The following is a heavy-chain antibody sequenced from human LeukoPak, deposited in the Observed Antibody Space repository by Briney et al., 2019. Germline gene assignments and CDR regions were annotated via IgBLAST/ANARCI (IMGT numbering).Heavy chain of an antibody. CDR1: GFTFSSYG. V-gene: IGHV3-30*03. Sequence: SGPSLRLSCAASGFTFSSYGMHWVRQAPGKGLEWVAVISYDGSNKYYADSVKGRFTISRDNSKNTLYLQMNSLRAEDTAVYYCARMGDQSYSSSWPLHPHMDVWGKGTTVTISS. CDR3: ARMGDQSYSSSWPLHPHMDV. J-gene: IGHJ6*03. D-gene: IGHD6-13*01. CDR2: ISYDGSNK.